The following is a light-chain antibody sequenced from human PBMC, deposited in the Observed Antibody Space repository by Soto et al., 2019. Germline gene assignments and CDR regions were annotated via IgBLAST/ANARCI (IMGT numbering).Light chain of an antibody. CDR2: AAS. J-gene: IGKJ2*01. V-gene: IGKV3-20*01. CDR1: QSINSPS. CDR3: QRDK. Sequence: IVLTQSPCTMYLSPGERASHSCRVRQSINSPSLAWSQHKPGQPPRLLIYAASSRATGVPDRFSGSGSGTDFTLSISRLEHEDFAVYYCQRDKFSQGTKLAIK.